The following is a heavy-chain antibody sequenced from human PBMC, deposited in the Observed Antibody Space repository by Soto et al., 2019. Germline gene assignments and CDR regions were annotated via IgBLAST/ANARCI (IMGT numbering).Heavy chain of an antibody. Sequence: APVKVSCKASGYRIADYTIHWVRQAPRHGLEWMGWIAAGNGNTRCSQKFQGRLTITWDTTANIAYMEWSSLSYEDTFLYYWARDCGSPWSPFDYWGQGTLVTVSS. D-gene: IGHD2-15*01. CDR3: ARDCGSPWSPFDY. CDR1: GYRIADYT. J-gene: IGHJ4*02. V-gene: IGHV1-3*01. CDR2: IAAGNGNT.